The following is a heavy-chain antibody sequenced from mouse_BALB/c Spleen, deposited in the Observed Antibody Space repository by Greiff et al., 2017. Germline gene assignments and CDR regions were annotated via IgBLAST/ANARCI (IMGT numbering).Heavy chain of an antibody. D-gene: IGHD1-2*01. CDR3: ARGSTTATEAMDY. CDR2: ISSGSSTI. V-gene: IGHV5-17*02. J-gene: IGHJ4*01. Sequence: EVQLVESGGGLVQPGGSRKLSCAASGFTFSSFGMHWVRQTPEKGLEWVAYISSGSSTIYYADTVKGRCTITRDNPKNTLFLQMSSLRSEDTAMYYCARGSTTATEAMDYWGQGTSVTVSS. CDR1: GFTFSSFG.